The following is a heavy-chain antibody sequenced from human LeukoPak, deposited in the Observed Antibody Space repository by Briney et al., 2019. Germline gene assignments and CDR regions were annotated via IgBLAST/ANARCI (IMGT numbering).Heavy chain of an antibody. V-gene: IGHV2-5*02. CDR2: IYWDDDK. CDR1: GFSLSTSGVG. CDR3: AHRPDVVVAANGWFDP. Sequence: ESGPTLVKPTQTLTLTCTFSGFSLSTSGVGVGWIRQPPGKALEWLALIYWDDDKRYSPSLKSRLTITKDTSKNQVVLTMTNMDHVDTATYYCAHRPDVVVAANGWFDPWGQGTLVTVSS. D-gene: IGHD2-15*01. J-gene: IGHJ5*02.